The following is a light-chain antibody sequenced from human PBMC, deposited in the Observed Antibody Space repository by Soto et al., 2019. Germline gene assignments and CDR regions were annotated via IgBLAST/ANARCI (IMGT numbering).Light chain of an antibody. V-gene: IGKV3-11*01. CDR1: QSVSSY. Sequence: EIVLTQSPATLSLSPGERATLSCRASQSVSSYLAWYQQKPGQAPRLLIYDASNTATGIPARFSGSGSGTGFSPTISSIEPEDFVVYYCQQRSNWPQGLTFGGGTKVEIK. J-gene: IGKJ4*01. CDR3: QQRSNWPQGLT. CDR2: DAS.